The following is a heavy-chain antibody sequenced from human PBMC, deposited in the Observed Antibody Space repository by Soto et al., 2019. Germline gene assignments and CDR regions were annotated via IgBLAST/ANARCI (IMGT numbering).Heavy chain of an antibody. D-gene: IGHD2-21*01. Sequence: SETLSLTCSISGGSISNYYWCWIRQPPGKGLEWIGYIYYTGTTNYNPSLQSRVTISVDTSKNQVSLRLSSVTAADTAMYYCARDTYGGGIRGQGTMVTVSS. V-gene: IGHV4-59*13. J-gene: IGHJ3*02. CDR1: GGSISNYY. CDR2: IYYTGTT. CDR3: ARDTYGGGI.